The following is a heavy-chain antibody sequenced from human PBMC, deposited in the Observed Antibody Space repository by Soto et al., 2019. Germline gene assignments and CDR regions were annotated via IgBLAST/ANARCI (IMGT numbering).Heavy chain of an antibody. CDR3: ASTRRGSGWYYYHYGMDV. CDR2: IYYSGST. Sequence: PSETLSLTCTVSGGSVSSGSYYWSWIRQPPGKGLEWIGYIYYSGSTNYNPSLKSRVTISVDTSKNQFSLKLSSVTAADTAVYYCASTRRGSGWYYYHYGMDVWGQGTTVTVSS. CDR1: GGSVSSGSYY. J-gene: IGHJ6*02. V-gene: IGHV4-61*01. D-gene: IGHD6-19*01.